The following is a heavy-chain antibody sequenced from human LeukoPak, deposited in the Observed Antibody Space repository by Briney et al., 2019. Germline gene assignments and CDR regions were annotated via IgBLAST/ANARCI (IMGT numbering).Heavy chain of an antibody. CDR1: GYTFTAYY. CDR3: ARVADFRQSFDF. J-gene: IGHJ4*02. CDR2: INPNSGGT. Sequence: APVKVSCKASGYTFTAYYLHWVRQAPGQGLEWMGWINPNSGGTNYAQTCQGRVTMTRDTSISTAYMDLSTLRSDDTAVYYCARVADFRQSFDFWGQGTLVTVS. D-gene: IGHD3/OR15-3a*01. V-gene: IGHV1-2*02.